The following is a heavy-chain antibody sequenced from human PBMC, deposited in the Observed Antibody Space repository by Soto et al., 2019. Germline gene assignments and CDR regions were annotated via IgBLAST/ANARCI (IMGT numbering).Heavy chain of an antibody. CDR3: ARDPRERDIAVLVRSTANWFDP. Sequence: QVQLVESGGGVVQPGRSLRLSCAASGFTFNIYGMHWVRQAADKGLEWVAVISHDGSTKHYADSVMGRFDISRDNSKNTLYLQMNSLRPEDTAVYYCARDPRERDIAVLVRSTANWFDPWGQGTLVTVSS. CDR2: ISHDGSTK. CDR1: GFTFNIYG. J-gene: IGHJ5*02. D-gene: IGHD2-15*01. V-gene: IGHV3-30*03.